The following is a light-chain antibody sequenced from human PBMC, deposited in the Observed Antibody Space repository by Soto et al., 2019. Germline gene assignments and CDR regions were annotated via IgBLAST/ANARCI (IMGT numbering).Light chain of an antibody. Sequence: EIVMTQSPATLSVSPRERATLSCRASQSVSSNLAWYQQKPGQAPRLLIYGASTRATGIPARFSGSGSGTEFTLNISSLQSVDFAVYYCQQYHNWPPWTFGQGTKVEIK. V-gene: IGKV3-15*01. CDR1: QSVSSN. J-gene: IGKJ1*01. CDR2: GAS. CDR3: QQYHNWPPWT.